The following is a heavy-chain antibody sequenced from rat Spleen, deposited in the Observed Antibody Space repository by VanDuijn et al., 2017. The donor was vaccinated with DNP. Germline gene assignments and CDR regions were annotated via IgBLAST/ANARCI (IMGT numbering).Heavy chain of an antibody. J-gene: IGHJ2*01. V-gene: IGHV5-22*01. CDR1: GFTFRDYY. Sequence: EVQLVESGGGLVQPGGSLKLSCAASGFTFRDYYMAWVRQAPTQGLEWVAYSSYDGGSTYNGDSVKGRFTISRDNAKSTLYLQMNSLKSEDMATYYCARHVLPLRVWDYWGQGVMVTVSS. CDR3: ARHVLPLRVWDY. CDR2: SSYDGGST. D-gene: IGHD1-4*01.